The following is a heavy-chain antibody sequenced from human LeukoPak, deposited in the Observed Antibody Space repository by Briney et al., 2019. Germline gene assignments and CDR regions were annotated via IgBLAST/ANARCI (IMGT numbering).Heavy chain of an antibody. V-gene: IGHV3-23*01. Sequence: GGSLRLSCAASGFTFSSYAMSWVRQAPGKGPEWVSAISGSGGSTYYADSVKGRFTISRDNSKNTLYLQMNSLRAEDTAVYYCAKDLGKWELLSAFDIWGQGTMVTVSS. J-gene: IGHJ3*02. D-gene: IGHD1-26*01. CDR3: AKDLGKWELLSAFDI. CDR1: GFTFSSYA. CDR2: ISGSGGST.